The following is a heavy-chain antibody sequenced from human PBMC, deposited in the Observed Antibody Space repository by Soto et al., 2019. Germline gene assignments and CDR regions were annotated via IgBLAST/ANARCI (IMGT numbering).Heavy chain of an antibody. CDR2: ISYDGSNK. CDR1: GFTFSSYG. D-gene: IGHD3-22*01. J-gene: IGHJ4*02. V-gene: IGHV3-30*18. CDR3: AKDVKVVITTDYFDY. Sequence: PGGSLRLSCAASGFTFSSYGRHWVRQAPGKGLEWVAVISYDGSNKYYADSVKGRFTISRDNSKNTLYLQMNSLRAEDTAVYYCAKDVKVVITTDYFDYWGQGTLVTVSS.